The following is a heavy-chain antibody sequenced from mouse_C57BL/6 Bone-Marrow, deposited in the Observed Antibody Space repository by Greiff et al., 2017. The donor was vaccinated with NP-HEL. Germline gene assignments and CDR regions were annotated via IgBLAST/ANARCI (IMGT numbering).Heavy chain of an antibody. Sequence: ESGAELVKPGASVKISCKASGYAFSSYWMNWVKQRPGKGLEWIGQIYPGDGDTNYNGKFKGKATLTADKSSSTAYMQLSSLTSEDSAVYFCARFHPYGNYWYFDVWGTGTMVTVSS. D-gene: IGHD2-1*01. J-gene: IGHJ1*03. V-gene: IGHV1-80*01. CDR1: GYAFSSYW. CDR2: IYPGDGDT. CDR3: ARFHPYGNYWYFDV.